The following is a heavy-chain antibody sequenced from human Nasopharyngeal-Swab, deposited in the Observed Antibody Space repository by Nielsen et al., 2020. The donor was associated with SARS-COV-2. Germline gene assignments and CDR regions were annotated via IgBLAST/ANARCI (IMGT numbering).Heavy chain of an antibody. J-gene: IGHJ4*02. CDR3: ARGPGCDR. V-gene: IGHV1-8*01. Sequence: WVRQAPGQGLEWMGWMNPNSGNTGYAQKFQGRVTMTRNTSISTAYMELSSLRSEDTAVYYCARGPGCDRWGQGTLVTVSS. CDR2: MNPNSGNT. D-gene: IGHD3-22*01.